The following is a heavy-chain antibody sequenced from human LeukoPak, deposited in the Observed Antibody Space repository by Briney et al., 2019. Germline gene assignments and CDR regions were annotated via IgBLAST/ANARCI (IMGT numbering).Heavy chain of an antibody. J-gene: IGHJ4*02. CDR3: ARQRTGSNPIDY. V-gene: IGHV3-30*09. D-gene: IGHD1-26*01. CDR1: GFTFSYYA. CDR2: ISSDGNNK. Sequence: GRSLSLSCAASGFTFSYYAIHWVRQAPGKGLEWVTLISSDGNNKYYADSVKGRFAISRDISRNTLYLQMNSLRAEDTAVYYCARQRTGSNPIDYWGQGTLVTVSS.